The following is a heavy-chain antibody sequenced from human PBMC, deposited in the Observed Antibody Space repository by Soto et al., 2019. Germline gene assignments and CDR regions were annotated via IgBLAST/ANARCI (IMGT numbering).Heavy chain of an antibody. CDR3: AKDRDSSSWLYFDY. V-gene: IGHV3-23*01. J-gene: IGHJ4*02. CDR1: GFTFSSYA. CDR2: ISGSGGST. Sequence: PGGSLRLSCAASGFTFSSYAMSWVRQAPGKGLEWVSAISGSGGSTYYADSVKGRLTISRDNSKNTLYLQMNSLRAEDTAVYYCAKDRDSSSWLYFDYWGQGTLVTVSS. D-gene: IGHD6-13*01.